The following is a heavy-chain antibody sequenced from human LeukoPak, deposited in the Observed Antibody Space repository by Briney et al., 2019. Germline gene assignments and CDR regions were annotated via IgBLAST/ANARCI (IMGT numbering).Heavy chain of an antibody. V-gene: IGHV3-23*01. CDR2: ISGSGGST. D-gene: IGHD4-17*01. CDR1: GFTFSSYA. Sequence: GGSLRLSCAASGFTFSSYAMSWVRQAPGKGLEWVSAISGSGGSTYYADSVKGRFTISRDNSKNTLYLQMNSLRAEDTAVYYCARDFTVTTEGYYYGMDVWGQGTTVTVSS. J-gene: IGHJ6*02. CDR3: ARDFTVTTEGYYYGMDV.